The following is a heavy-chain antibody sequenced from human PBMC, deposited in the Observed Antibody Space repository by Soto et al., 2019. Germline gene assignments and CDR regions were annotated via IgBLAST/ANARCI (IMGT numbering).Heavy chain of an antibody. D-gene: IGHD3-22*01. Sequence: GWSLRLSCAASGFTFSHYGIHWVRQAPGKGLEWVGLSWSGGRGEDCADSVRGRFTISRDYSKTTVYLQMNSLRVEDTAVYYCAKDDDTSSHFSLLDFRGQGTLVTVSS. CDR1: GFTFSHYG. CDR3: AKDDDTSSHFSLLDF. J-gene: IGHJ4*02. CDR2: SWSGGRGE. V-gene: IGHV3-33*06.